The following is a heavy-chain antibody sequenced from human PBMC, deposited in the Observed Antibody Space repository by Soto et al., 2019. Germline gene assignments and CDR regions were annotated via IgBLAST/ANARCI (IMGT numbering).Heavy chain of an antibody. J-gene: IGHJ5*02. D-gene: IGHD1-7*01. Sequence: QVQLQESGPGLVKPSQTLSLTCTVSGGSISSGGYYWSWIRQHPGKGLEWIGYIYYSGSTYYNPSLKRRVTISVDTSKNQFSLKLSSVTAADTAVYYCARDAGGVTGTEGVTWFDPWGQGTLVTVSS. V-gene: IGHV4-31*03. CDR3: ARDAGGVTGTEGVTWFDP. CDR2: IYYSGST. CDR1: GGSISSGGYY.